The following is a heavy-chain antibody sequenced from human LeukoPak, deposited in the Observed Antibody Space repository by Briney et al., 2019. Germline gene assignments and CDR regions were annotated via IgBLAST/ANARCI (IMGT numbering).Heavy chain of an antibody. D-gene: IGHD3-10*01. CDR2: INPNSGGT. Sequence: ASVKVSCKASGYTFTGYYMHWVRQAPGQGLEWMGWINPNSGGTNYAQKFQGRVTMTRDTSISTAYMELSRLRSDDTAVYYCARDGSSNGLGENWFDPWGQRTLVTVSS. CDR1: GYTFTGYY. CDR3: ARDGSSNGLGENWFDP. V-gene: IGHV1-2*02. J-gene: IGHJ5*02.